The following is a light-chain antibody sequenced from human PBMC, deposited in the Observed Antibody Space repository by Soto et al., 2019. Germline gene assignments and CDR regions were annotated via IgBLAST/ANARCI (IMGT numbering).Light chain of an antibody. V-gene: IGKV3-11*01. CDR2: DAS. CDR1: QSVGKY. CDR3: QQFSNYPHV. J-gene: IGKJ5*01. Sequence: EIVMTQSPATLSLSPGERATLSCRASQSVGKYLVWYQQKPGQAPRLLIYDASNRATGIPARFSGSGSGTDFTLTISSLQPEDFAIYYCQQFSNYPHVFGQGTRLEIK.